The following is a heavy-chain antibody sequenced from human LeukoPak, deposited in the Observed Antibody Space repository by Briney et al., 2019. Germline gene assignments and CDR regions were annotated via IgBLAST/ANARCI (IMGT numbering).Heavy chain of an antibody. J-gene: IGHJ3*02. D-gene: IGHD1-26*01. Sequence: GGSLRLSCAASGFTFSSYGMHSVRQAPGKGLEWVAVIWYDGSNKYYADSVKGRFTISRDNSKNTLYLQMNSLRAEDTAVYYCAKDLPDSGRDAFDIWGQGTMVTVSS. CDR1: GFTFSSYG. CDR3: AKDLPDSGRDAFDI. CDR2: IWYDGSNK. V-gene: IGHV3-33*06.